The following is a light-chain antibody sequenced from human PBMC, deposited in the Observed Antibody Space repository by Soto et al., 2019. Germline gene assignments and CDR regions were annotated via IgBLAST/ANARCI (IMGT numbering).Light chain of an antibody. CDR3: VLYMGSGIHA. CDR2: STN. CDR1: SGSVSTSYY. Sequence: QTVVTQEPSFSVSPGGTVTLTCGLSSGSVSTSYYPSWYQQTPGQAPRTLIYSTNTRSSGVSDRFSGSILGNKAALTITGAQAEDESDYYCVLYMGSGIHAFGGGTQLTVL. V-gene: IGLV8-61*01. J-gene: IGLJ7*01.